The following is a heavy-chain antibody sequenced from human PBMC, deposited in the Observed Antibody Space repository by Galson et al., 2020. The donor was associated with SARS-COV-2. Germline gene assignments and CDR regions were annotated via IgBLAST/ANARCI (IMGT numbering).Heavy chain of an antibody. V-gene: IGHV3-21*06. CDR3: TRERGYSYGYSDY. D-gene: IGHD5-18*01. Sequence: GKGLEWVSSISGTSTNIYYADSVKGRFTISRDNAKNSLYLQMNSLGTEDTAVYYCTRERGYSYGYSDYWGQGTLVTVSS. CDR2: ISGTSTNI. J-gene: IGHJ4*02.